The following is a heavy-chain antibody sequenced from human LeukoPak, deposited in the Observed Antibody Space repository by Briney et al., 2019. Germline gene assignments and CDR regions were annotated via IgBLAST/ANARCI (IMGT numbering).Heavy chain of an antibody. J-gene: IGHJ4*02. CDR2: ISYDGSNK. Sequence: GGSLRLSCAASGFTFSSYAIHWVRQAPGKGLEWVAVISYDGSNKYYADSVKGRFTISRDNSKNTLYLQMNSLRAEDTAVYYCASRDQAAAGTDYWGQGTLVTVSS. CDR3: ASRDQAAAGTDY. CDR1: GFTFSSYA. D-gene: IGHD6-13*01. V-gene: IGHV3-30-3*01.